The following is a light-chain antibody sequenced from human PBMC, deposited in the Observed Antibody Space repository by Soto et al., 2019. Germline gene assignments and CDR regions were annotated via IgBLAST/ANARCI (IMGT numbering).Light chain of an antibody. Sequence: QSALTQPASVSGSPGQSITISCTGTSSDVGGYNYVSWYQQHPGKAPKFMIYEVSNWPSGVSNRFSGSKSGNTASLTISGLQAEDEADYYCSSYTTSSTHWVFGGGTKLTVL. J-gene: IGLJ3*02. CDR1: SSDVGGYNY. CDR2: EVS. CDR3: SSYTTSSTHWV. V-gene: IGLV2-14*01.